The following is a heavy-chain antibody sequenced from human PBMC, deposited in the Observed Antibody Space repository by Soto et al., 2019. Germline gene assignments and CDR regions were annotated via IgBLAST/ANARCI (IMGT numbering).Heavy chain of an antibody. V-gene: IGHV4-59*08. J-gene: IGHJ6*03. Sequence: SETLSLTCTVSGGSISSYYWSWIRQPPGKGLEWIGYIYYSGSTNYNPSLKSRVTISVDTSKNLFSLKLSSVTAADTAVYYCARRNIAAAGTYYYYMDVWGKGTTVTVSS. D-gene: IGHD6-13*01. CDR2: IYYSGST. CDR1: GGSISSYY. CDR3: ARRNIAAAGTYYYYMDV.